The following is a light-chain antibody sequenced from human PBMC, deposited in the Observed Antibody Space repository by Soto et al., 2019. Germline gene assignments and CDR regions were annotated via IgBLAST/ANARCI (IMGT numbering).Light chain of an antibody. CDR2: EVS. Sequence: QSALTQPPSASGSPGQSVTISCTGTSSDVGGYKYVSWYQQHPGKAPKLLIYEVSKRPSGVPDRFSGSKSGNTASLTVSGLQAADEADYYCQVWDSSSDHPVVFGGGTKLTVL. V-gene: IGLV2-8*01. J-gene: IGLJ2*01. CDR1: SSDVGGYKY. CDR3: QVWDSSSDHPVV.